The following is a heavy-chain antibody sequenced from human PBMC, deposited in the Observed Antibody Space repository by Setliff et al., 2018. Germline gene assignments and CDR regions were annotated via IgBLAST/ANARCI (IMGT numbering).Heavy chain of an antibody. CDR3: SRLVRYCTKIACQATSGDEV. Sequence: ASVKVSCKTSGYTFSDYGIDWVRQAPGQGLEWMGWISAHTGNTFYSPKFHGRLTLTTDTSTRTAYMQLRSLDSDDTAVYYCSRLVRYCTKIACQATSGDEVWGLGTLVTVSS. D-gene: IGHD2-8*01. V-gene: IGHV1-18*01. CDR1: GYTFSDYG. CDR2: ISAHTGNT. J-gene: IGHJ4*02.